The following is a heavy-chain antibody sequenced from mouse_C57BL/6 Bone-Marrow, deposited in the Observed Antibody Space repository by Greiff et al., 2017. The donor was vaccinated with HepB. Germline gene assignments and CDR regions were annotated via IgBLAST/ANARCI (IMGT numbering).Heavy chain of an antibody. D-gene: IGHD1-1*01. J-gene: IGHJ3*01. CDR3: ARRNYGPAWFAY. V-gene: IGHV1-81*01. CDR1: GYTFTSYG. CDR2: IYPRSGNT. Sequence: QVQLQQSGAELARPGASVKLSCKASGYTFTSYGISWVKQRTGQGLEWIGEIYPRSGNTYYNEKFKGKATLTADKSSSTANMELRSLTSEDSAVYFRARRNYGPAWFAYWGQGTLVTVSA.